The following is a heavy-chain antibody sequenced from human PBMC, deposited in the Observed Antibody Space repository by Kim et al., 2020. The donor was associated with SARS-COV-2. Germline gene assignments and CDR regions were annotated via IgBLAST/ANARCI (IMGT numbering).Heavy chain of an antibody. CDR3: VRVGDFWGDLYYGRDV. CDR2: ISTDGSNI. CDR1: GFTISSYW. Sequence: GGSLRLSCAASGFTISSYWMHWVRQGPGKGLVWVSRISTDGSNIKYADSVEGRFTISRDNAKNTLYLQMNSLRDEDTAVYYCVRVGDFWGDLYYGRDVWGQGTTVTVSS. J-gene: IGHJ6*02. D-gene: IGHD3-3*01. V-gene: IGHV3-74*01.